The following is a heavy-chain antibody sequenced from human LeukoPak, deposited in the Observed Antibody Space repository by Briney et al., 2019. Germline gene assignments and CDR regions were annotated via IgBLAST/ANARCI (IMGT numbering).Heavy chain of an antibody. CDR3: ASDPRCSGGSCYDWFDP. D-gene: IGHD2-15*01. CDR1: GGSISSGGYY. Sequence: SETLSLTCTVSGGSISSGGYYWSWIRQHPGKGLEWIGYIYYSGSTNYNPSLKSRVTMSVDTSKNQFSLKLSSVTAADTAVYYCASDPRCSGGSCYDWFDPWGQGTLVTVSS. J-gene: IGHJ5*02. CDR2: IYYSGST. V-gene: IGHV4-61*08.